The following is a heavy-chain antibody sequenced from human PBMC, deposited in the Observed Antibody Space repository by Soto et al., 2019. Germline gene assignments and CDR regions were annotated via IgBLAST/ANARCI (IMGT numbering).Heavy chain of an antibody. CDR3: ARDDCSGGSCYSFNY. D-gene: IGHD2-15*01. CDR2: IYYSGST. CDR1: GGSISSGGYY. V-gene: IGHV4-31*03. Sequence: QVQLQESGPGLVKPSQTLSLTCTVSGGSISSGGYYWSWIRQHPGKGLEWIGYIYYSGSTYYNPSLKSRVTISVDTSKNQFSLKLSSVTAADTAVYYGARDDCSGGSCYSFNYWGQGTLVTVSS. J-gene: IGHJ4*02.